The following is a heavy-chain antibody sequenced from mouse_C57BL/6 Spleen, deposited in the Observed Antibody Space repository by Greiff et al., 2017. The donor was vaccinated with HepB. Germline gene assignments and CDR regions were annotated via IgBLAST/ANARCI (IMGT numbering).Heavy chain of an antibody. CDR1: GFTFSSYG. D-gene: IGHD1-1*01. V-gene: IGHV5-6*01. CDR3: ARSLYGSSYEFDY. J-gene: IGHJ2*01. CDR2: ISSGGSYT. Sequence: EVMLVESGGDLVKPGGSLKLSCAASGFTFSSYGMSWVRQTPDKRLEWVATISSGGSYTYYPDSVKGRFTISRDNAKNTLYLQMSSLKSEDTAMYYCARSLYGSSYEFDYWGQGTTLTVSS.